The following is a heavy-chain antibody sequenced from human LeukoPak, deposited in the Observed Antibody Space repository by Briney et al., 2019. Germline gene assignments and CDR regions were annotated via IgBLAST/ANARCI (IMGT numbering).Heavy chain of an antibody. CDR3: AKEYCGGGRSNDDFFDY. J-gene: IGHJ4*02. CDR1: GFTFSTNG. Sequence: GRSLRLSCAASGFTFSTNGMHWVRQAPGKGLEWVAVISYDEKTKYYADSVKGRFTISRDNSRNTVYLEMNSLRAEDTAVYYCAKEYCGGGRSNDDFFDYWGQGTLVTVSS. V-gene: IGHV3-30*18. D-gene: IGHD2-15*01. CDR2: ISYDEKTK.